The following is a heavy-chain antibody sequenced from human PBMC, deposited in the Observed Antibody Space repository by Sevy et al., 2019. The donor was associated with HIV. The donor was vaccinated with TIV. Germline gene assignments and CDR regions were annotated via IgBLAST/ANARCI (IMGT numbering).Heavy chain of an antibody. CDR1: GYSISSGYY. D-gene: IGHD3-22*01. CDR3: ARGDYYVTSGYTYYFDY. V-gene: IGHV4-38-2*01. J-gene: IGHJ4*02. CDR2: IYHSGRT. Sequence: SETLSLTCAVSGYSISSGYYWGWIRQPPGKGLEWIGNIYHSGRTYNNPSPKSRVTMSVDTSKNQFSLKLSSVTAADTAVYYCARGDYYVTSGYTYYFDYWGQGTLVTVSS.